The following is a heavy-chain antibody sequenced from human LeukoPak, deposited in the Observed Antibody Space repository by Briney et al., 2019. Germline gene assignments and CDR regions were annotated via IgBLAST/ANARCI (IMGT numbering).Heavy chain of an antibody. D-gene: IGHD2-2*01. V-gene: IGHV3-11*01. CDR2: ISSSGSTI. CDR1: GFTFSGYW. Sequence: PGGSLRLSCTASGFTFSGYWMTWVRQAPGKGLEWVSYISSSGSTIYYADSVKGRFTISRDNAKNSLYLQMNSLRAEDTAVYYCAREAVPYYYGMDVWGQGTTVTVSS. J-gene: IGHJ6*02. CDR3: AREAVPYYYGMDV.